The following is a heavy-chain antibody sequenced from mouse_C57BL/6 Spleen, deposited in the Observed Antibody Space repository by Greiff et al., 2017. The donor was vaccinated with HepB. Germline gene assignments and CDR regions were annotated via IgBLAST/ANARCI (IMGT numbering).Heavy chain of an antibody. CDR1: GFTFSSYA. J-gene: IGHJ1*03. CDR2: ISDGGSYT. Sequence: EVQRVESGGGLVKPGGSLKLSCAASGFTFSSYAMSWVRQTPEKRLEWVATISDGGSYTYYPDNVKGRFTISRDNAKNNLSLQMSHRKSEETAMYYGARCYYYGYWYFDVWGTGTTVTVSS. CDR3: ARCYYYGYWYFDV. V-gene: IGHV5-4*01. D-gene: IGHD1-1*01.